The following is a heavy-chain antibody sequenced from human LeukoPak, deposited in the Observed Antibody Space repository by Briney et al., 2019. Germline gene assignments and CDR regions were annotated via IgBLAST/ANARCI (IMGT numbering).Heavy chain of an antibody. V-gene: IGHV3-21*01. CDR2: ISSSSSYI. CDR1: GFTFSSYS. J-gene: IGHJ4*02. D-gene: IGHD5-24*01. Sequence: GGSLRLSCAASGFTFSSYSMNWVRQAPGKGLEWVSSISSSSSYIYYADSVKGRFTISRDNAKNSLYLQMNSLRAEDTAVYYCASMAPLASSDHWGQGTLVTVSS. CDR3: ASMAPLASSDH.